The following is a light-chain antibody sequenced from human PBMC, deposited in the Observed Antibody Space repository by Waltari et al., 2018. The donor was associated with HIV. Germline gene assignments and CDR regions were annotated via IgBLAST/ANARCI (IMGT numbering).Light chain of an antibody. J-gene: IGLJ3*02. V-gene: IGLV2-8*01. CDR2: EVS. CDR1: SSDVGGYNY. CDR3: SSYAGSNNRWV. Sequence: QSALTQPPSASGSPGQSVTISCTGTSSDVGGYNYVSWYQQHPGKAPKLMIYEVSKRLSGVPDRFSGSKSGSTASLTVSGLQAEDEADYYCSSYAGSNNRWVFGGGTKLTVL.